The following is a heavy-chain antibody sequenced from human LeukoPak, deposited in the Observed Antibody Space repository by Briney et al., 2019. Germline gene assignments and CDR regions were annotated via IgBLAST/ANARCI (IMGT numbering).Heavy chain of an antibody. CDR1: GASVSDSRNY. CDR3: ARDLRGGYQLPDNWFDP. Sequence: SETLSLTCTVSGASVSDSRNYWGWIRQPPGKGLEWIGSFYHTGGTYYSPSFRSRVIISEDTSKNQFSLKLSSVTAADTAVYYCARDLRGGYQLPDNWFDPWGQGTLVTVSS. V-gene: IGHV4-39*07. D-gene: IGHD2-2*01. CDR2: FYHTGGT. J-gene: IGHJ5*02.